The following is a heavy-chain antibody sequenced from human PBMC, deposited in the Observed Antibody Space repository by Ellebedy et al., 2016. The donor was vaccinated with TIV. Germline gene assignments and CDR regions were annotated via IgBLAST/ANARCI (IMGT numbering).Heavy chain of an antibody. CDR2: INPNSGGT. CDR3: ARELVVVVAATRGAYYYGMDV. V-gene: IGHV1-2*02. J-gene: IGHJ6*02. CDR1: GYTFTGYY. Sequence: ASVKVSCXASGYTFTGYYMHWVRQAPGQGLEWMGWINPNSGGTNYAQKFQGRVTMTRDTSISTAYMELSRLRSDDTAVYYCARELVVVVAATRGAYYYGMDVWGQGTTVTVSS. D-gene: IGHD2-15*01.